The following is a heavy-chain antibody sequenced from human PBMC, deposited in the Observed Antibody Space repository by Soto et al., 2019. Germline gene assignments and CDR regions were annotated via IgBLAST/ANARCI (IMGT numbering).Heavy chain of an antibody. CDR1: GDSVTSHY. J-gene: IGHJ4*02. D-gene: IGHD3-16*01. V-gene: IGHV4-59*08. CDR2: IYYDGNS. CDR3: ARLPLVWLPREFLTDY. Sequence: SETLSLTCSFSGDSVTSHYLTWIRQSPEKGLEWIGYIYYDGNSHYNPSLKGRVSISVDTSDNQFSLKLTSVTAADTAVYYCARLPLVWLPREFLTDYWGQAMLVTVSS.